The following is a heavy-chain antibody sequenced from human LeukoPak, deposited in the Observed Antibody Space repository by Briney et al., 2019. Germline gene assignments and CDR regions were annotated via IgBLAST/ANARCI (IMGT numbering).Heavy chain of an antibody. CDR3: ASGEYFFDY. CDR2: ISSSSSTR. D-gene: IGHD3-10*01. V-gene: IGHV3-48*04. Sequence: PGGSLRLSCSASGFTFTSYSMNWVRQAPGKGLEWISYISSSSSTRYYADSVKGRVTISGDNAKNSLSLQMNSLRAEDTAVYYCASGEYFFDYWGQGTLVTVSS. J-gene: IGHJ4*02. CDR1: GFTFTSYS.